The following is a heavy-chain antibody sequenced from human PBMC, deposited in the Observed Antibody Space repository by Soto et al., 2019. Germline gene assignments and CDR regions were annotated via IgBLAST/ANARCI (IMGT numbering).Heavy chain of an antibody. V-gene: IGHV3-23*01. CDR1: GFTFSSYA. CDR3: ANIGVVWELRAEYYFDY. Sequence: GGSLRLSCAASGFTFSSYAMSWVRQAPGKGLEWVSAISGSGGSTYYADSVKGRFTISRDNSKNTLYLQMNSLRAEDTAVYYCANIGVVWELRAEYYFDYWGQGTLVTVSS. D-gene: IGHD1-26*01. J-gene: IGHJ4*02. CDR2: ISGSGGST.